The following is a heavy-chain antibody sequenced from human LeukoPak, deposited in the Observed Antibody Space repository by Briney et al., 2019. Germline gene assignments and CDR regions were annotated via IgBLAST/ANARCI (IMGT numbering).Heavy chain of an antibody. CDR2: ISGSGGST. V-gene: IGHV3-23*01. Sequence: GGSLRLSCAASGFTFSSYEMNWVRQAPGKGLEWVSAISGSGGSTYYADSVKGRFTISRDNSKNTLYLQMNSLRAEDTAVYYCAKWSGYDILTGYYGGFDYWGQGTLVTVSS. CDR1: GFTFSSYE. J-gene: IGHJ4*02. CDR3: AKWSGYDILTGYYGGFDY. D-gene: IGHD3-9*01.